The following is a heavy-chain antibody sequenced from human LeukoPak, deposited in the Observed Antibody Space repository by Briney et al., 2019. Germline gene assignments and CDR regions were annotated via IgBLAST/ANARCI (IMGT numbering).Heavy chain of an antibody. CDR2: FFLKGST. Sequence: KSSETLSLTCTVSGYSITSAYYWGWIRQPPGKGLEWIGSFFLKGSTYYNPSLKSRVTISVDTSKNQFSLTLSSVTAADTAVYYCAKSNGYGLVDIWGQGTMVTVSS. CDR3: AKSNGYGLVDI. V-gene: IGHV4-38-2*02. CDR1: GYSITSAYY. D-gene: IGHD3-10*01. J-gene: IGHJ3*02.